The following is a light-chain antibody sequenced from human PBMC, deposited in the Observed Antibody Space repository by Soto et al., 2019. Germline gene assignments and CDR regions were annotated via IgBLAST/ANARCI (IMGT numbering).Light chain of an antibody. CDR2: DAS. CDR3: QQRSNWALT. V-gene: IGKV3-11*01. J-gene: IGKJ4*01. CDR1: QSVSSY. Sequence: EIVLTQSPSTLSLSPGERATLSCRASQSVSSYLAWYQQKPGQAPRLLIYDASNRATGIPARFSGSGSGTDFTLTISSLEPEDFAVYYCQQRSNWALTFGGRTKADIK.